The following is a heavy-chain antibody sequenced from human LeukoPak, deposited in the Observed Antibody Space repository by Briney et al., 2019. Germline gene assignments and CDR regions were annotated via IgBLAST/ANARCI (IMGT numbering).Heavy chain of an antibody. CDR2: MWDDGTNE. D-gene: IGHD3-9*01. CDR3: ARDVALTAGDAFDI. Sequence: GRSLRLSCAASGFTFSSYGMHWVRQAPGKGLEWVAVMWDDGTNEYYVESVKGRFTISRDNAKNSLYLQMNSLRAEDTAVYYCARDVALTAGDAFDIWGQGTMVTVSS. V-gene: IGHV3-33*08. CDR1: GFTFSSYG. J-gene: IGHJ3*02.